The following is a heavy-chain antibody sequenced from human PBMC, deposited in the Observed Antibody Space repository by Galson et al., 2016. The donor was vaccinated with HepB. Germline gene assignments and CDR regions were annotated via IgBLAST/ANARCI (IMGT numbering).Heavy chain of an antibody. D-gene: IGHD2-15*01. Sequence: SLRLSCAASGFTFDDYAMLWVRQAPGKGLEWVSGISWNGGSIGYADSVKGRFTISRDNAKNSFLQMSSLRAEDTAVFYCARLRPRSYFDYWGQGTLVTVSS. CDR1: GFTFDDYA. CDR3: ARLRPRSYFDY. J-gene: IGHJ4*02. CDR2: ISWNGGSI. V-gene: IGHV3-9*01.